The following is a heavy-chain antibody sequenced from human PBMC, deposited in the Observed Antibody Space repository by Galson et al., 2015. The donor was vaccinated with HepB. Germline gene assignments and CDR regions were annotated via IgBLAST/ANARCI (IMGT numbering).Heavy chain of an antibody. J-gene: IGHJ6*03. CDR2: IWYDGSNK. Sequence: SLRLSCAASGFTFSSYGMHWVRQAPGKGLEWVAVIWYDGSNKYYADSVKGRFTISRDNSKNTLYLQMNSLRAGDTAVYYCARVVAAAPYYYYYYMDVWGKGTTVTVSS. CDR1: GFTFSSYG. CDR3: ARVVAAAPYYYYYYMDV. V-gene: IGHV3-33*01. D-gene: IGHD6-13*01.